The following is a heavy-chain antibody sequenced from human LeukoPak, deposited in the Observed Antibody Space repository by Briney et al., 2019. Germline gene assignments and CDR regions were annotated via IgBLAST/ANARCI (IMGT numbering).Heavy chain of an antibody. CDR2: IYYRGDT. CDR1: GDSISGYF. V-gene: IGHV4-59*01. D-gene: IGHD4-17*01. Sequence: SETLSLTCTVSGDSISGYFWTWIRQPPGKGLEWIGYIYYRGDTNYNPSLKSRVTISVDTSKNQFSLKLSSETTADTAVYYCARASTVTTVDVWGTGTTVTVSS. CDR3: ARASTVTTVDV. J-gene: IGHJ6*04.